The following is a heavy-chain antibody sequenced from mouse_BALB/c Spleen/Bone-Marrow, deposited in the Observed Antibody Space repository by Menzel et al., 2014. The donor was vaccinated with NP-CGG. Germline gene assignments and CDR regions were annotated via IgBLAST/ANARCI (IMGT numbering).Heavy chain of an antibody. CDR2: IDPANGNT. V-gene: IGHV14-3*02. Sequence: EVMLVESGAELVKPGASVKLSCTASGFNIKDTYMHWVKQRPEQGLEWIGRIDPANGNTKYDPKFQGKATIAADTSSNTAYLQLSSLTSEDTAVHYCAVYYYGSSLFAYWGQGTLVTVSA. J-gene: IGHJ3*01. D-gene: IGHD1-1*01. CDR1: GFNIKDTY. CDR3: AVYYYGSSLFAY.